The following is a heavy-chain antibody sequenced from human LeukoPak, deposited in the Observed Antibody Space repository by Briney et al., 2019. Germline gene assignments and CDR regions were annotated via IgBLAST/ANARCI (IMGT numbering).Heavy chain of an antibody. V-gene: IGHV3-7*05. CDR3: ARDPYSSTWSYGMDV. CDR2: IKQDGSEE. CDR1: GFTFSSYW. D-gene: IGHD6-6*01. J-gene: IGHJ6*02. Sequence: PGGPLRLSCAASGFTFSSYWMSWVRQAPGKGLEWVANIKQDGSEEVYVDSVKGRFTISRDNAKNSLFLQMNTLRAEDTAVYYCARDPYSSTWSYGMDVWGQGTTVTASS.